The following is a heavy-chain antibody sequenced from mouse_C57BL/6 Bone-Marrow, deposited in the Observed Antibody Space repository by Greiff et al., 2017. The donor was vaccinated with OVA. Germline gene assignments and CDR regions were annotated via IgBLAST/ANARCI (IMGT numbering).Heavy chain of an antibody. CDR2: IDPSDSET. Sequence: QVQLQQPGAELVRPGSSVKLSCKASGYTFTSYWMHWVKQRPIQGLEWIGNIDPSDSETHYNQKFKDKATLTVDKSSSTAYMQLSSLTSEDSAVYYCARRGWLLPYIDYWGQGTTLTVSS. V-gene: IGHV1-52*01. CDR3: ARRGWLLPYIDY. D-gene: IGHD2-3*01. CDR1: GYTFTSYW. J-gene: IGHJ2*01.